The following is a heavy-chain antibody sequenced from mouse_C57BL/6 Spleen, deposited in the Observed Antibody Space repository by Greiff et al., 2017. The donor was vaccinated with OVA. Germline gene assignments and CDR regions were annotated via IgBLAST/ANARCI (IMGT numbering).Heavy chain of an antibody. CDR3: ARSDYYGSPGFAY. CDR2: IDPANGNT. Sequence: EVQLQESVAELVRPGASVKLSCTASGFTIKNTYMHWVKQRPEQGLEWIGRIDPANGNTKYAAKFKGKATITADTSSNTAYLQLSSLTSEDTAFYYCARSDYYGSPGFAYWGQGTLVTVSA. CDR1: GFTIKNTY. J-gene: IGHJ3*01. V-gene: IGHV14-3*01. D-gene: IGHD1-1*01.